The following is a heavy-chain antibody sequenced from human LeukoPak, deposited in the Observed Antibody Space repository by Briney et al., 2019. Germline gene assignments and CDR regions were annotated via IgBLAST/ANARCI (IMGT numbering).Heavy chain of an antibody. V-gene: IGHV3-23*01. Sequence: GSLRLSCAASGFTFSSYAMSWVRQAPGKGLEWVSAISGSGGCTYYADSVKGRFTISRDNSKNTLYLQMNSLRAEDTAVYYCAKMRYYYGSGSYYNTWGQGTLVTVSS. CDR3: AKMRYYYGSGSYYNT. D-gene: IGHD3-10*01. J-gene: IGHJ5*02. CDR1: GFTFSSYA. CDR2: ISGSGGCT.